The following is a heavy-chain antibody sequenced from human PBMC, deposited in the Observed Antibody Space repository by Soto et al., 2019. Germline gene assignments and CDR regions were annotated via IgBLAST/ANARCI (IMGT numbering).Heavy chain of an antibody. CDR1: GYTFTSYC. D-gene: IGHD4-4*01. CDR3: GGNEYSNYGGSVDFDF. J-gene: IGHJ4*02. Sequence: ASVKVSCKASGYTFTSYCISWVRQAPGQGLEWMGWISAYNGNTNYAQKLQGRVTMTTDTSTSTAYMELRSLRSDDTAVYYCGGNEYSNYGGSVDFDFWGQGTLVTVSS. V-gene: IGHV1-18*01. CDR2: ISAYNGNT.